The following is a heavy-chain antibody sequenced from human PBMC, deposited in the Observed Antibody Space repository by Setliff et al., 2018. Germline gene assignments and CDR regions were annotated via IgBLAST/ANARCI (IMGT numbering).Heavy chain of an antibody. CDR2: IRDSGSA. D-gene: IGHD1-26*01. Sequence: NPSETLSLTCTVFGGFSSRHYWSWIRQSPEKGLEWIGYIRDSGSASYNPSLRSRVTISVDTSKNQFSLKVSSVTAADTAVYYCARVAGAKVNYMDVWGKGTTVTVSS. CDR1: GGFSSRHY. V-gene: IGHV4-59*11. CDR3: ARVAGAKVNYMDV. J-gene: IGHJ6*03.